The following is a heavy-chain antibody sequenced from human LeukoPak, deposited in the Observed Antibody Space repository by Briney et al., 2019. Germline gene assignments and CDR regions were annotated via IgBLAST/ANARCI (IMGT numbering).Heavy chain of an antibody. V-gene: IGHV3-23*01. D-gene: IGHD3-3*01. CDR3: AKVGRGYDSWRGPGRY. CDR1: GFTFSSYA. CDR2: ISGSGGST. Sequence: GGSLRLSCAASGFTFSSYAMSWVRQAPGEGLEWVSAISGSGGSTYYADSVKGRFTISRDNSKNTLYLQMNSLRAKDTAVYYCAKVGRGYDSWRGPGRYWGQGTLVTVSS. J-gene: IGHJ4*02.